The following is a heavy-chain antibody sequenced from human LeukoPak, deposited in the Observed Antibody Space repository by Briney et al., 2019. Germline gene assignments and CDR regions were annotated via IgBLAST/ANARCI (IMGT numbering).Heavy chain of an antibody. Sequence: SETLSLTCTVSGGSISSGSYYWSWIRQPAGKGLEWIGRIYTSGSTNYNPSLKSRVTMSVDTSKNQFSLKLSSVTAADTAVYYCARSAEGFDYWGQGTLVTVSS. J-gene: IGHJ4*02. CDR3: ARSAEGFDY. CDR1: GGSISSGSYY. V-gene: IGHV4-61*02. CDR2: IYTSGST.